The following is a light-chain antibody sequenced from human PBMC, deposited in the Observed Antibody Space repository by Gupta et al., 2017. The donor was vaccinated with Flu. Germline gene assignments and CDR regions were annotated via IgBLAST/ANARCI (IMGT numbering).Light chain of an antibody. CDR2: DVT. CDR1: SNDVGGYNH. Sequence: QSITISCTGTSNDVGGYNHVSWYQQHPARAPKLIILDVTRRPSGVSNRFSGSKSGNTASLAISGLQTEDEADYYCASYTPNSVVFGGGTKLTVL. J-gene: IGLJ2*01. CDR3: ASYTPNSVV. V-gene: IGLV2-14*03.